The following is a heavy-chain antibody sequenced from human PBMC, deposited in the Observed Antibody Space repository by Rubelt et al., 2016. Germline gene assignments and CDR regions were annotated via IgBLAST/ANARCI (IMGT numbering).Heavy chain of an antibody. D-gene: IGHD5-18*01. V-gene: IGHV4-39*07. CDR2: IYYSGST. J-gene: IGHJ4*02. CDR3: GMGDTAMVAVDY. CDR1: GGSISSSSYY. Sequence: QLQLQESGPGLVKPSETLSFTCTVSGGSISSSSYYWGWIRQPPGKGLEWIGSIYYSGSTYYNPYLKSRGTISVDTSKNQFSLKLSSVTAADTAVYYCGMGDTAMVAVDYWGQGTLVTVSS.